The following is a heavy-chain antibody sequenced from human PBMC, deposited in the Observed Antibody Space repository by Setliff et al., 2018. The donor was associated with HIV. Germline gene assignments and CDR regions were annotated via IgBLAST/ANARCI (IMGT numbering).Heavy chain of an antibody. CDR1: GFTFNNYA. D-gene: IGHD3-16*01. Sequence: PGGSLRLSCAASGFTFNNYAIHWVRQAPGKGLEWVALISYDGTYKYYAESVKGRFTISRDNSRNTLYLQMNSLRTEDTAVYYCAKDWGSRLSYSFYYTDVWGKGSSGHRLL. CDR2: ISYDGTYK. CDR3: AKDWGSRLSYSFYYTDV. J-gene: IGHJ6*03. V-gene: IGHV3-30*04.